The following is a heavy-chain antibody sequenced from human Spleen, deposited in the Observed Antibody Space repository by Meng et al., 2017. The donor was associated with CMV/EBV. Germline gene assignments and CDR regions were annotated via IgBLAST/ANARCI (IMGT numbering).Heavy chain of an antibody. J-gene: IGHJ4*02. Sequence: SETLSLTCTVSGHSISSGYYWGWIRQPPGKGLEWIGSIYHSGTTYYNPSLKSRVTISVDTSKNQFSLKLSSVTAADTAVHYCARVGYNWNLFDYWGQGTLVTVSS. CDR1: GHSISSGYY. D-gene: IGHD1-20*01. CDR3: ARVGYNWNLFDY. CDR2: IYHSGTT. V-gene: IGHV4-38-2*02.